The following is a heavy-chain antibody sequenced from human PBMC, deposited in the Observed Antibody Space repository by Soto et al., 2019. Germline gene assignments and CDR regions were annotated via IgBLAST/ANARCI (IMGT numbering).Heavy chain of an antibody. Sequence: SETLSLTCTVSGGSISSYYWSWIRQPPGKGLEWIGSIYDSGSTNYNPSLKSRVTISVGTSKNQFSLKLSSVTAADTAMYYCARGANWFDSWGQGTLVTVSS. V-gene: IGHV4-59*01. J-gene: IGHJ5*01. CDR2: IYDSGST. CDR1: GGSISSYY. CDR3: ARGANWFDS.